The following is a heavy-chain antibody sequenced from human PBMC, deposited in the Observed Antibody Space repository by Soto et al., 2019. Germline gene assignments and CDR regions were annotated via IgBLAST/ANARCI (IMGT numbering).Heavy chain of an antibody. J-gene: IGHJ3*02. D-gene: IGHD1-26*01. V-gene: IGHV3-21*01. CDR2: ISSSSSYI. CDR1: GFTFSSYS. CDR3: AREMELNGAFDI. Sequence: EVQLVESGGGLVKPGGSLRLSCAASGFTFSSYSMNWVRQAPGKGLEWVSSISSSSSYIYYADSVKGRFTISRDNAKNTLYAQMNSLRAEATTVYYCAREMELNGAFDIWGQGTMVTVSS.